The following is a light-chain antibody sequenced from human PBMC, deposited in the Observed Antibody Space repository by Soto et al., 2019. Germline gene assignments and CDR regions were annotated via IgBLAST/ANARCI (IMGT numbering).Light chain of an antibody. V-gene: IGKV1-5*03. J-gene: IGKJ1*01. CDR1: QSISSG. CDR2: KAS. CDR3: QQYNSYPRT. Sequence: DIQMTQSPSTLSASVGDRVTITCLASQSISSGVAWYQQKPGKAPKLLIYKASSLESVVPSRFSVSGSGTEVTLTISSLQPDDFATYDCQQYNSYPRTVGQGTKVEIK.